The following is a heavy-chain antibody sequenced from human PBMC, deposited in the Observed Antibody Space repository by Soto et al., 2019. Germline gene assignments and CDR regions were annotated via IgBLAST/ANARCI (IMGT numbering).Heavy chain of an antibody. CDR3: TKAPHSSGYDY. J-gene: IGHJ4*02. V-gene: IGHV3-30*18. Sequence: QVQLVESGGGVVQPGKSLRLSCVASGFRFSDYGMHWVRQAPGKGLEWVAVISYDGSIEYYAESVKGRFTVSRDNYKSTLLLQMTNLRLEDTAVYYCTKAPHSSGYDYWGQGTLVTVS. CDR2: ISYDGSIE. CDR1: GFRFSDYG. D-gene: IGHD3-22*01.